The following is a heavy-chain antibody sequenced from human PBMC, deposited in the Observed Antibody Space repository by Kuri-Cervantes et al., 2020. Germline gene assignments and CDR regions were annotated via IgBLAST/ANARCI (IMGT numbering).Heavy chain of an antibody. CDR2: IIPIFGTA. CDR1: GYSFTSYW. D-gene: IGHD4-17*01. CDR3: ARGTVTATDY. Sequence: GGSLRLSCKGSGYSFTSYWIGWVRQAPGQGLEWMGGIIPIFGTANYAQKFQGRVTITADKSTSTAYMELSSLRSEDTAVYYCARGTVTATDYWGQGTLVTVSS. V-gene: IGHV1-69*06. J-gene: IGHJ4*02.